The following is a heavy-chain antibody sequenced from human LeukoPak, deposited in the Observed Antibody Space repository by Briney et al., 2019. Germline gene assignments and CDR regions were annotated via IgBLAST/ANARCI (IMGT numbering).Heavy chain of an antibody. CDR3: ARDGSGVDPTYGMDV. Sequence: GGSLRLSCAASGFTFSSYAMHWVRQAPGKGLEWVAVISYDGSNKYYADSVKGRFTISRGNSKNTLYLQMNSLRAEDTAVYYCARDGSGVDPTYGMDVWGQGTTVTVSS. V-gene: IGHV3-30-3*01. CDR1: GFTFSSYA. CDR2: ISYDGSNK. D-gene: IGHD3-3*01. J-gene: IGHJ6*02.